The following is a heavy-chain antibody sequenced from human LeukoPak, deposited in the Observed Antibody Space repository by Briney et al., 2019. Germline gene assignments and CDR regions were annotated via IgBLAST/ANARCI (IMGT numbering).Heavy chain of an antibody. CDR2: ISNDGGTK. J-gene: IGHJ4*02. D-gene: IGHD2-15*01. CDR3: ARGGDLKYCSGGSCYSVDY. V-gene: IGHV3-30-3*01. Sequence: PGGSLRLSCAASGFSFSDYVIHWVRQAPGKGLDWVAVISNDGGTKYYADSVKGRLTISRDNSKNMLYLQMNSLRPEDTAVYYCARGGDLKYCSGGSCYSVDYWGQGTLVTVSS. CDR1: GFSFSDYV.